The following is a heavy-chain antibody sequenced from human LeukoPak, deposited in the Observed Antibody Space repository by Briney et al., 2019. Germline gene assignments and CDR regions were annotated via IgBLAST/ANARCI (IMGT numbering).Heavy chain of an antibody. CDR3: ARGMVSSSWPYYYYMDV. J-gene: IGHJ6*03. CDR1: GFTFSSYE. V-gene: IGHV3-48*03. D-gene: IGHD6-13*01. Sequence: GGSLRLSCAASGFTFSSYEMNWVRQAPGKGLEWVSYISSSGSTIYYADSVKGRFTISRDNAKNSLYLQMNSLRAEDTAVYYCARGMVSSSWPYYYYMDVWGKGTTVTVSS. CDR2: ISSSGSTI.